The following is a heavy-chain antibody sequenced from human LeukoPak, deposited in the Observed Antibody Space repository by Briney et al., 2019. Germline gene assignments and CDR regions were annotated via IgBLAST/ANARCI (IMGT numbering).Heavy chain of an antibody. CDR1: GFTFSNYA. V-gene: IGHV3-23*01. CDR3: ANPSPLRAFHM. J-gene: IGHJ3*02. Sequence: LSGGSLGLSCAASGFTFSNYAMSWVRQAPGKGLECVSAISDNGGGTFYADSVKGRFTISRDNSKNTLYLQMNSLTVEDTAIYYCANPSPLRAFHMWGQGTMVTVSS. D-gene: IGHD3-10*01. CDR2: ISDNGGGT.